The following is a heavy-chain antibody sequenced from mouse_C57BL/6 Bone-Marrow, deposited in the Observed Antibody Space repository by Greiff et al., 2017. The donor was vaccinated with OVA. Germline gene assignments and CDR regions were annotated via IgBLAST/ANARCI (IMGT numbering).Heavy chain of an antibody. V-gene: IGHV1-82*01. Sequence: VQLQQSGPELVKPGASVKISCKASGYAFSSSWMNWVKQRTGKGLEWIGRIYPGDGDTNYNGKFKGKATPTADKSSSTAYMQLSSLTYEDSAVYFSAREAQLRLRLFAYWGQVTLVTVSA. CDR2: IYPGDGDT. J-gene: IGHJ3*01. D-gene: IGHD3-2*02. CDR3: AREAQLRLRLFAY. CDR1: GYAFSSSW.